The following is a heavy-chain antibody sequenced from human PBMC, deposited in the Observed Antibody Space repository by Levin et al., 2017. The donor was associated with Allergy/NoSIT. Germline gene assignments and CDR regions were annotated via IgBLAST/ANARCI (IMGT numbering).Heavy chain of an antibody. Sequence: SQTLSLTCSVSGGSISSYYWSWIRQPAGKGLEWIGRIYTSGSTNYNPSLKSRVTMSIDTSRNQFSLKLSSVTAADTAVYYCARGSSGSYSWFDPWGQGTLVTVSS. D-gene: IGHD1-26*01. V-gene: IGHV4-4*07. J-gene: IGHJ5*02. CDR2: IYTSGST. CDR1: GGSISSYY. CDR3: ARGSSGSYSWFDP.